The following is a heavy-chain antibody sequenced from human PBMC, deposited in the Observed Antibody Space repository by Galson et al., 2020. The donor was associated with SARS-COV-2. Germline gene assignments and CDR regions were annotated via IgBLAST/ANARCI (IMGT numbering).Heavy chain of an antibody. J-gene: IGHJ5*02. CDR1: GYTFTDYY. CDR2: INPNSGGT. V-gene: IGHV1-2*02. CDR3: ARGICFDGSAQGYNCFDP. Sequence: ASVKVSCKASGYTFTDYYVHWVRQAPGQGLEWMGWINPNSGGTKYAQKFQGRVTMTRDTSISTAYMELSSLKSDDTAVYYCARGICFDGSAQGYNCFDPWGQGTLVTISS. D-gene: IGHD3-22*01.